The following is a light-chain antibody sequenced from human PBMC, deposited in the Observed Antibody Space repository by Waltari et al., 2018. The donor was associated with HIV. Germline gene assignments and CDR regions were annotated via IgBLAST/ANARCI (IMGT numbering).Light chain of an antibody. J-gene: IGLJ3*02. V-gene: IGLV2-8*01. CDR1: RSDICGYNY. CDR2: EVN. Sequence: QSALTQPPSASGSPGQSVTISCTGTRSDICGYNYVSWYQQYPGKAPKVMIHEVNKRPSGVPDRFSGSKSGNTASLTVSGLQAEDEAYYYCSSYAGSNSWVFGGGTKLTVL. CDR3: SSYAGSNSWV.